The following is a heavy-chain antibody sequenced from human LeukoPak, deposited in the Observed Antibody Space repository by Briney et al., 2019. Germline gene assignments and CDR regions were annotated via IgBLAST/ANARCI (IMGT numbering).Heavy chain of an antibody. CDR1: GYTFTGYY. CDR2: INPNSGGT. CDR3: ARTSFLTGIAAAATDY. V-gene: IGHV1-2*02. J-gene: IGHJ4*02. Sequence: AASVKVSCKASGYTFTGYYMHWVRQAPGQGLEWMGWINPNSGGTNYAQKFQGRVTMTRDTSISTAYMELSRLRSDDTAVYYCARTSFLTGIAAAATDYWGQGTLVTVSA. D-gene: IGHD6-13*01.